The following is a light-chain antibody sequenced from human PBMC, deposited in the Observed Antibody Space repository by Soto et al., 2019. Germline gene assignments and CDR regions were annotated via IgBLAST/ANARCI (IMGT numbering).Light chain of an antibody. CDR2: GNS. CDR1: SSNIGAGYD. CDR3: QSYDSSLWV. V-gene: IGLV1-40*01. J-gene: IGLJ3*02. Sequence: QSVLTQPPSVSGDPGQRVTISCTGSSSNIGAGYDVHWYQQLPGTAPKLLIYGNSNRPSGVPDRFSGSKSGTSASLAITGLQAEDEADYYCQSYDSSLWVFGGRTKVTVL.